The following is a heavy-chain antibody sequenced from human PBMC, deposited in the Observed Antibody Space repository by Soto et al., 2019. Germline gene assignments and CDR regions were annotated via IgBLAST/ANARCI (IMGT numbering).Heavy chain of an antibody. J-gene: IGHJ6*02. V-gene: IGHV1-69*13. D-gene: IGHD4-17*01. CDR3: ARAPYDYGDYDAWNYYYGMDV. CDR2: IIPIFGTA. Sequence: GASVKVSCKASGGTFSSYAISWVRQAPGQGLEWMGGIIPIFGTANYAQKFQGRVTITADESTSTAYMELSSLRSEDTAVYYCARAPYDYGDYDAWNYYYGMDVCGQGTTVTVSS. CDR1: GGTFSSYA.